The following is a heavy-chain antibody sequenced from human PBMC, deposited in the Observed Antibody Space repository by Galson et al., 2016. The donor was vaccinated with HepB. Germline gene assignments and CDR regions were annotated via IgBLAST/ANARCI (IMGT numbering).Heavy chain of an antibody. CDR3: AKRQGGLWTNYYIDY. CDR2: ILNDALVT. J-gene: IGHJ4*02. CDR1: GFTFSASA. V-gene: IGHV3-23*01. Sequence: SLRLSCAAAGFTFSASAMSWVRQAPGKGLEWVSIILNDALVTYYGASVKGRFTISRDNSKNPLYLQMNSLKADDTAVYYCAKRQGGLWTNYYIDYWGQGTLVTVSS. D-gene: IGHD3/OR15-3a*01.